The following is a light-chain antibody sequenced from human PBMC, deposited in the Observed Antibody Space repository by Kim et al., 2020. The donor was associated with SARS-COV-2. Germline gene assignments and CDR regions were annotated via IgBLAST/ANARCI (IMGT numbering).Light chain of an antibody. CDR1: TGGIASIF. CDR3: QSYDSSNHVI. V-gene: IGLV6-57*02. Sequence: VTLPGPGSTGGIASIFVQWYQQCAGSAPTTVIYEDNQRPSGVPDRFSGSIDSSSNSASLTISGLKTEDEADYYCQSYDSSNHVIFGGGTQLTVL. CDR2: EDN. J-gene: IGLJ2*01.